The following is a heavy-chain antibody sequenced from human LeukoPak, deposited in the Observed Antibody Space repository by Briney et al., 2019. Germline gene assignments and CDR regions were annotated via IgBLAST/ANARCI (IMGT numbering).Heavy chain of an antibody. CDR1: GFTFSSNFA. D-gene: IGHD4-17*01. Sequence: GGSLRLSCAASGFTFSSNFAMNWVRQAPGKGLEWVSYISSASSNIYYADPVKGRFTISRDNAKNSLYLQMNSLRADDTAVYYCARATPYGQEFDYWGQGTLVTVSS. CDR3: ARATPYGQEFDY. V-gene: IGHV3-48*01. J-gene: IGHJ4*02. CDR2: ISSASSNI.